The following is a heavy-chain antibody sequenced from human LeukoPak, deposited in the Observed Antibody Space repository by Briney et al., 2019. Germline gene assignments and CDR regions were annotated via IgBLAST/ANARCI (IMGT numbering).Heavy chain of an antibody. CDR1: GGSISSSSYY. D-gene: IGHD1-7*01. V-gene: IGHV4-39*07. CDR3: ARVVSLELVFDY. Sequence: PSETLSLTCTVSGGSISSSSYYWGWIRQPPGKGLEWIGSIYYSGSTYYNPSLKSRVTISVDTSKNQFSLKLSSVTAADTAVYYCARVVSLELVFDYWGQGTLVTVSS. CDR2: IYYSGST. J-gene: IGHJ4*02.